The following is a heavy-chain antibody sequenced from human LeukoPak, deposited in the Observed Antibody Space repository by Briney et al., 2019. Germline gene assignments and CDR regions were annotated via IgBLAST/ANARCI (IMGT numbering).Heavy chain of an antibody. D-gene: IGHD3-22*01. CDR2: IYYSGST. CDR1: GGSISSSSYY. V-gene: IGHV4-39*07. CDR3: ARDTPGGPFYYYDTGDRKAFDI. J-gene: IGHJ3*02. Sequence: KPSETLSLTCTVSGGSISSSSYYWGWIRQPPGKGLEWIGSIYYSGSTYYNPSLKSRVTISVDTSKNQFSLKLSSVTAADTAVYYCARDTPGGPFYYYDTGDRKAFDIWGQGTMVTVSS.